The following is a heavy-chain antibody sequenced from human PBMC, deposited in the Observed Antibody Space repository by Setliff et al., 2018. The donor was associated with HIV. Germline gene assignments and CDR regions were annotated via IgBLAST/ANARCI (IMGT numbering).Heavy chain of an antibody. CDR1: GYSFTGYY. CDR2: MNPSTGGT. J-gene: IGHJ4*02. V-gene: IGHV1-2*02. CDR3: ARMGESPPHSSSWYY. Sequence: VASVKVSCKASGYSFTGYYMHWVRQAPGQGLEWMGWMNPSTGGTRFAQKFQGRVTMTRDTFITTAYMELSSLRSDDTAVYYCARMGESPPHSSSWYYWGQGTLVTVSS. D-gene: IGHD6-13*01.